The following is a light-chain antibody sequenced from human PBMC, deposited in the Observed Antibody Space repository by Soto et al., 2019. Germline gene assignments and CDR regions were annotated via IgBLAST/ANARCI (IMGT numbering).Light chain of an antibody. Sequence: QSALTQPPSASGSPGQSVTISCTGTSSDVGGYNYVSWYQQHPGKAPKLMIYEVSKRPSGVPDRFSGSKSGNTASLTVSGLQAEDEADYYSSSYAGSNSYVFGPGTKLTVL. CDR3: SSYAGSNSYV. J-gene: IGLJ1*01. V-gene: IGLV2-8*01. CDR1: SSDVGGYNY. CDR2: EVS.